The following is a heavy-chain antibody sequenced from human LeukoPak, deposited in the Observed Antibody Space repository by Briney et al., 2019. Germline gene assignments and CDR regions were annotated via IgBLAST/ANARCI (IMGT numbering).Heavy chain of an antibody. D-gene: IGHD3-9*01. V-gene: IGHV1-8*01. CDR3: ARAHYDILTGYFSYYYYGMDV. CDR1: GYTFTSYD. J-gene: IGHJ6*02. Sequence: ASVKVSCKASGYTFTSYDINWVRQATGQGLEWMGWMNPNSGNTGYAQKFQGRVTMTRNTSISTAYMELSSLRSEDTAVYYCARAHYDILTGYFSYYYYGMDVWSQGTTVTVSS. CDR2: MNPNSGNT.